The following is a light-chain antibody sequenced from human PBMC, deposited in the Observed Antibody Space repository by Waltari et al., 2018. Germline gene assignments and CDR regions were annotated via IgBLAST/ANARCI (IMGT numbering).Light chain of an antibody. J-gene: IGKJ1*01. Sequence: DIQMTQSPSSLSASVGDRVTITCQASQDINKFLNWFQQKPGKAPKPLIYDASNLGAGVPSRFSGSGSGTDFTFTISSLQPEDIGTYYCQQYALLPPTWTFGQGTKVELK. CDR3: QQYALLPPTWT. V-gene: IGKV1-33*01. CDR2: DAS. CDR1: QDINKF.